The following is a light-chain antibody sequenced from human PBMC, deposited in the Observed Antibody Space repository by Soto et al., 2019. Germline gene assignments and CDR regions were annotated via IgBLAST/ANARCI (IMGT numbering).Light chain of an antibody. CDR1: QNIDNY. Sequence: DIQMTQSPSSLSASVGDRVTITCRASQNIDNYLNWYQQKPGKAPNLLIYAASSLQSGVPSRFSGSGSGTEFTLTISSLQPEDFATYYCQQSYSTPPTFGQGTKVDIK. V-gene: IGKV1-39*01. J-gene: IGKJ1*01. CDR3: QQSYSTPPT. CDR2: AAS.